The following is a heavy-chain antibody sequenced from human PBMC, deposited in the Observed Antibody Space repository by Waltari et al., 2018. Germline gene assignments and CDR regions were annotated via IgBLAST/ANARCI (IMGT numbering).Heavy chain of an antibody. V-gene: IGHV3-74*01. CDR2: ITPATGTT. CDR3: VRGSNGWPGMDI. CDR1: GFTLSNYW. J-gene: IGHJ6*02. D-gene: IGHD6-19*01. Sequence: EVVLVQSGGGLVQPGGSLRLSCAASGFTLSNYWMYWVRQTPGKGVIWCSRITPATGTTNYEDSVRGRFTISGDNAKNTLFLQMDSLRDEDTAIYYCVRGSNGWPGMDIWGQGATVTVSS.